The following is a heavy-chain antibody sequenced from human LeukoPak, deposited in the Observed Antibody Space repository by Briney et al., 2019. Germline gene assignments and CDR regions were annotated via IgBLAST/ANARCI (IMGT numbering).Heavy chain of an antibody. Sequence: ASVKVSCKVSGYTLTELSMHWVRQAPGKGLEWMGGFDPEDGETIYAQKFQGRVTMTEDTSTDTAYMELSSLRSEDTAVYYCAAGFSYSSSWYYFDYWGPGTLVTVSS. J-gene: IGHJ4*01. CDR1: GYTLTELS. V-gene: IGHV1-24*01. D-gene: IGHD6-13*01. CDR3: AAGFSYSSSWYYFDY. CDR2: FDPEDGET.